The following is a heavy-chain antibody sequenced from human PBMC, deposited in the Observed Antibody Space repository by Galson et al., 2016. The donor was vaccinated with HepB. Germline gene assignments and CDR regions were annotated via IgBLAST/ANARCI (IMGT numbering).Heavy chain of an antibody. CDR3: VRDLGSCSGANCYAGFPYYFDY. V-gene: IGHV3-11*01. CDR1: GFSFSDYY. J-gene: IGHJ4*02. D-gene: IGHD2-2*01. Sequence: SLRLSCAASGFSFSDYYMSWIRQAPGKGLEWVSYITSSGTTIYYADSVKGRFTISRGDAKNSLYLQMNSLRVEDTAVYYCVRDLGSCSGANCYAGFPYYFDYWGQGTLVTVSS. CDR2: ITSSGTTI.